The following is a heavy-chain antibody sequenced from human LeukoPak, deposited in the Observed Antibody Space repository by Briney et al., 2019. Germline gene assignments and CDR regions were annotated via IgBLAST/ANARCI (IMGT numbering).Heavy chain of an antibody. V-gene: IGHV3-11*04. CDR3: ARASIGSSSIYYFDY. CDR2: MSPSGTTI. Sequence: GGSLRLSCAASGFIFSDYYMTWLRQAPGKGLQWLSYMSPSGTTIFYADSVKGRFSISRDNAKNLLYLQMNSLRAEDTAVYYCARASIGSSSIYYFDYWGQGTLVTVSS. CDR1: GFIFSDYY. J-gene: IGHJ4*02. D-gene: IGHD6-6*01.